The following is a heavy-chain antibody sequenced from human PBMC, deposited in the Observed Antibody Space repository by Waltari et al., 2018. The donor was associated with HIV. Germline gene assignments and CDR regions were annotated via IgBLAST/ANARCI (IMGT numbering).Heavy chain of an antibody. CDR2: IYYSGST. D-gene: IGHD3-22*01. J-gene: IGHJ4*02. CDR1: GGSISSGGYY. CDR3: ARALSSGYYSDHHYFDY. V-gene: IGHV4-31*03. Sequence: QVQLQESGPGLVKPSQTLSLTCTVSGGSISSGGYYWSGIRQHPGKGLEWIGYIYYSGSTYYNPSLKSRVTISVDTSKNQFSLKLSSVTAADTAVYYCARALSSGYYSDHHYFDYWGQGTLVTVSS.